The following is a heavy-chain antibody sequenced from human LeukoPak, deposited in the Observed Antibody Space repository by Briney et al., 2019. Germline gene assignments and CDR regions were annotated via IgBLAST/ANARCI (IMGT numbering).Heavy chain of an antibody. CDR3: ARGYCSGGSCYFDAFDI. D-gene: IGHD2-15*01. J-gene: IGHJ3*02. Sequence: PSETLSLTCTVSGGSISSSSYYWGWIRQPPGKGLEWIGSIYYSGSTYYNPSLKSRVTLSLETSKNQFSLELSSVTAADTAVYYCARGYCSGGSCYFDAFDIWGHGTLVTVSS. V-gene: IGHV4-39*07. CDR2: IYYSGST. CDR1: GGSISSSSYY.